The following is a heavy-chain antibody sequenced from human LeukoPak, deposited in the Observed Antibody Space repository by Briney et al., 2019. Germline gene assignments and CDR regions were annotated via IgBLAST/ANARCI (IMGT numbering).Heavy chain of an antibody. CDR2: MNPNRGNT. J-gene: IGHJ4*02. CDR1: GYTFASYD. V-gene: IGHV1-8*01. Sequence: ASVKVSFKAPGYTFASYDINWVRQATGQGLEWMGWMNPNRGNTGYAQKFQGRVTMTRNTSISTAYMELSSLRSEDTAVYYCARGSGVVINYWGQGTLVAVSS. D-gene: IGHD3-3*01. CDR3: ARGSGVVINY.